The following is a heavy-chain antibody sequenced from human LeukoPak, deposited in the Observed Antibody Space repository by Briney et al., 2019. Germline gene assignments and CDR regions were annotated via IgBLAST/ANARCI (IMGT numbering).Heavy chain of an antibody. J-gene: IGHJ4*02. V-gene: IGHV3-33*01. D-gene: IGHD3-10*01. CDR1: GFTFSTSG. Sequence: PGGSLRLSCAASGFTFSTSGMHWVRQAPGKGLEWVAVIWYDGSNKHYAESVKGRFSISRDNSRSTLYLQMNSLRPEDTAIYYCAREGYYGSGSPPSSYFDYWGQGTLVTVSS. CDR3: AREGYYGSGSPPSSYFDY. CDR2: IWYDGSNK.